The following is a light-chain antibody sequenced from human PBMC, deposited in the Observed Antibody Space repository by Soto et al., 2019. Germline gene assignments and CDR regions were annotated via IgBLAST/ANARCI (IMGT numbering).Light chain of an antibody. CDR3: QQYYSTLLT. V-gene: IGKV4-1*01. Sequence: DIVMTQSPDSLAVSLGEGATINCKSSQSVLYSSNNKNYLAWYQQKPGQPPKLLIYWASTRESGVPDRFSGSGSGTDFTLTISSLQAEDVAVYYCQQYYSTLLTFGGGNKVEIK. J-gene: IGKJ4*01. CDR1: QSVLYSSNNKNY. CDR2: WAS.